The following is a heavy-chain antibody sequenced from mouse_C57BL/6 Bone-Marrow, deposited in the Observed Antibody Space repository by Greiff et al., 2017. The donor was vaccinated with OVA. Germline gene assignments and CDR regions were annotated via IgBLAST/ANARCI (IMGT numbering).Heavy chain of an antibody. CDR2: IYPGSGST. CDR1: GYTFTSYW. J-gene: IGHJ1*03. Sequence: QVHVKQPGAELVKPGASVKMSCKASGYTFTSYWITWVKQRPGQGLEWIGDIYPGSGSTNYNEKFKSKATLTVDTSSSTAYMQLNSLTSEDSAVYYCARSYYGSSYWYFDVWGTGTTVTVSS. D-gene: IGHD1-1*01. CDR3: ARSYYGSSYWYFDV. V-gene: IGHV1-55*01.